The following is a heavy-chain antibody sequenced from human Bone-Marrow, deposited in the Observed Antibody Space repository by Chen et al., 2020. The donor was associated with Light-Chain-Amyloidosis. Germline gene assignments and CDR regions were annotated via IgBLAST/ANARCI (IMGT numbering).Heavy chain of an antibody. D-gene: IGHD6-6*01. J-gene: IGHJ6*02. V-gene: IGHV4-31*03. CDR3: TRGAGAARPYHGMDV. Sequence: QVQLQESGPGLVKPSQTLSLSCSVSGDSMSRGDYYWSWIRQHPEKGLEWIGHIYYRGNTDYNPSLQSRATISQDASQNQFFLRLTSVPAADTAVYYCTRGAGAARPYHGMDVWGQGTTVTVS. CDR1: GDSMSRGDYY. CDR2: IYYRGNT.